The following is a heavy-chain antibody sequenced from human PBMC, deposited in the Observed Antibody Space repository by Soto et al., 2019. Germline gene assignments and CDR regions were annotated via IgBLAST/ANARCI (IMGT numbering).Heavy chain of an antibody. J-gene: IGHJ6*02. CDR2: ISYDSDTI. V-gene: IGHV3-48*02. Sequence: EFQLVESGGALVQPGGSLRLSCAGSGFTFGTYSMNWVRQAAGKGLEWIAYISYDSDTIQYADSVKGRFTISRDNAKKSMYLQMNSLRDADTALYYCVRLYYDYVWGQGTTVTVSS. D-gene: IGHD3-3*01. CDR3: VRLYYDYV. CDR1: GFTFGTYS.